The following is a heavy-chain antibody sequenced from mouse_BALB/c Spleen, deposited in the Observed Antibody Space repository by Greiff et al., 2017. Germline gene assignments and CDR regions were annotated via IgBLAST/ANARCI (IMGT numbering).Heavy chain of an antibody. CDR1: GYTFTDYN. D-gene: IGHD2-1*01. V-gene: IGHV1S29*02. J-gene: IGHJ4*01. CDR3: ARRGNYGAMDY. CDR2: IYPYNGGT. Sequence: EVQLQQSGPELVKPGASVKISCKASGYTFTDYNMHWVKQSHGKSLEWIGYIYPYNGGTGYNQKFKSKATLTVDNSSSTAYMELRSLTSEDSAVYYCARRGNYGAMDYWGQGTSVTVSS.